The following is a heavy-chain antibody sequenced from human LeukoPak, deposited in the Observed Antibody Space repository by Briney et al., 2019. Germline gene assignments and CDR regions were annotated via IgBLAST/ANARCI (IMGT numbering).Heavy chain of an antibody. Sequence: PGGSLRLSCAASGFTFDDYAMHWVRQAPGKGLEWVSGISWNSGSIGYADSVKGRFTISRDSSKNTLFLQMNRLRPEDAAVYYCAKAPVTTCRGAYCYPFDYWGQGTLVTVSS. CDR2: ISWNSGSI. CDR3: AKAPVTTCRGAYCYPFDY. CDR1: GFTFDDYA. V-gene: IGHV3-9*01. J-gene: IGHJ4*02. D-gene: IGHD2-21*01.